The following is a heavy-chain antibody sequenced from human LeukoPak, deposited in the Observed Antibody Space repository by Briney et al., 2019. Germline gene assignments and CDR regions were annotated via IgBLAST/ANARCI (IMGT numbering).Heavy chain of an antibody. D-gene: IGHD6-19*01. CDR3: ARFQAVAGTRWFDP. V-gene: IGHV7-4-1*02. Sequence: ASVKVSCKASGYTFTSYAMNWVRQAPGQGLEWMGWINTNTGNPTYAQGFTGRSVFSLDTSVSTAYLQISSLKAEDTAVYYCARFQAVAGTRWFDPWGQGTLVTVSS. CDR1: GYTFTSYA. J-gene: IGHJ5*02. CDR2: INTNTGNP.